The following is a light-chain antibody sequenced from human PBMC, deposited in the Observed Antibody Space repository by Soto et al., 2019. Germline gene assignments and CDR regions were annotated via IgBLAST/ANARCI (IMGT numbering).Light chain of an antibody. CDR3: QKSHNWPRT. Sequence: ETVLTQSPATLSVSPGESATLSCRASQTVRSDYLAWYQQKPGQAHRLLIYGASTRATGIPARFSGSGSGTDFTLTISSLEPEEFAVYYCQKSHNWPRTFGKGTKVDIK. CDR1: QTVRSDY. CDR2: GAS. V-gene: IGKV3-11*01. J-gene: IGKJ1*01.